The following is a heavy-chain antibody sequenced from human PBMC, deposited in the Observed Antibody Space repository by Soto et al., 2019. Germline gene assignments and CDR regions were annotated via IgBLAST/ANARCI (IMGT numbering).Heavy chain of an antibody. V-gene: IGHV1-69*13. CDR3: ARAKGYCSGRSCYPYYFDY. CDR2: IIPIFGTS. CDR1: GGAFSSYA. D-gene: IGHD2-15*01. J-gene: IGHJ4*02. Sequence: SVKVSCKASGGAFSSYAITWVRQAPGQGLEWMGGIIPIFGTSNYAQKFQGRVTITADESTSTAYMELSSLKSEDTAMYYCARAKGYCSGRSCYPYYFDYWGQGTLVTVSS.